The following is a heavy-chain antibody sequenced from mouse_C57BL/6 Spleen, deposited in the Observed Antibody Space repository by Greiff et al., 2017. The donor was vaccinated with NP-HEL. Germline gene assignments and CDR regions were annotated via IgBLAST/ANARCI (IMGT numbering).Heavy chain of an antibody. CDR1: GYSITSGYY. J-gene: IGHJ4*01. V-gene: IGHV3-6*01. Sequence: EVQLVESGPGLVKPSQSLSLTCSVTGYSITSGYYWNWIRQFPGNKLEWMGYISYDGSNNYNPSLKNRISITRDTSKNQFFLKLNSVTTEDTATYYCASLSYYAMDYWGQGTSVTVSS. CDR3: ASLSYYAMDY. CDR2: ISYDGSN.